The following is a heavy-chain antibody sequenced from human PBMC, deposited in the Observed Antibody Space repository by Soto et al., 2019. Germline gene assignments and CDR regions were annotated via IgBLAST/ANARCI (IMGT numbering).Heavy chain of an antibody. CDR3: ARSRYSSGWDDY. D-gene: IGHD6-19*01. CDR2: IYSGGST. CDR1: GFTVSSNY. J-gene: IGHJ4*02. V-gene: IGHV3-66*01. Sequence: GGSLRLSCAASGFTVSSNYMSWVRQAPGKGLEWVSVIYSGGSTYYADSVKGRFTISRDNSKNTLYLQMNSLRAEDTAVYYCARSRYSSGWDDYWGQGTLVTVSS.